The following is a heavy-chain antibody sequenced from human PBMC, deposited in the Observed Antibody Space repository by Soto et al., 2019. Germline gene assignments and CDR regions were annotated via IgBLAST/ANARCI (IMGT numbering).Heavy chain of an antibody. CDR3: ARRGYCSSTSCYDSYYYGMDV. Sequence: GGSLRLSCAASGFTFSSYSMNWVRQAPGKGLEWVSYISSSSSTIYYPDSVKGRFTISRDNAKNSLYLQMNSLRAEDTAVYYCARRGYCSSTSCYDSYYYGMDVWGQGTTVTVSS. D-gene: IGHD2-2*01. CDR1: GFTFSSYS. CDR2: ISSSSSTI. J-gene: IGHJ6*02. V-gene: IGHV3-48*04.